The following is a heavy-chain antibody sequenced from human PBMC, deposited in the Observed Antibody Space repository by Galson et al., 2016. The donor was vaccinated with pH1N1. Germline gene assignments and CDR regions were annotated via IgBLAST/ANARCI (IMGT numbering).Heavy chain of an antibody. J-gene: IGHJ4*02. CDR3: ARDLCGREDY. CDR2: IDEDGETT. D-gene: IGHD1-26*01. V-gene: IGHV3-74*01. CDR1: GFSFSSYW. Sequence: SLRLSCATSGFSFSSYWFHWVRQDPAKGLVWVARIDEDGETTPYADSVRGRFTIYRDNATNTLYLEMNSLRAEDTAVYYCARDLCGREDYWGQGTLVTVSS.